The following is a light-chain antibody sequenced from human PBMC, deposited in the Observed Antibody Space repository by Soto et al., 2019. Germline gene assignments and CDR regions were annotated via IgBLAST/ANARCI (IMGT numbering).Light chain of an antibody. CDR1: QSVSSSY. CDR2: GAS. Sequence: EIVLTQSPDTLSLSPGERATLSCRASQSVSSSYLAWYQQKPGQAPRLLIYGASSRATGIPDRFSGGGSGTDFTLTISRLEPEDFAVYYCQQYDGSRSFGQGTRWIS. CDR3: QQYDGSRS. J-gene: IGKJ1*01. V-gene: IGKV3-20*01.